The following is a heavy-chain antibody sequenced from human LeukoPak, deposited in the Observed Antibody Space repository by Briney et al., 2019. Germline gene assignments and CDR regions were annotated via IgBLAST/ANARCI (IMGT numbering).Heavy chain of an antibody. V-gene: IGHV1-2*02. D-gene: IGHD3-22*01. CDR1: GYTFTDYY. Sequence: GASVKVSCKASGYTFTDYYIHWVRQAPGQGLEWMGWINPDSATTNYAQKFQGRVTMTRNTSISTAYMELSSLRSDDTAVYYCARVSRDSRGYYYGYWGQGTLVTVSS. J-gene: IGHJ4*02. CDR2: INPDSATT. CDR3: ARVSRDSRGYYYGY.